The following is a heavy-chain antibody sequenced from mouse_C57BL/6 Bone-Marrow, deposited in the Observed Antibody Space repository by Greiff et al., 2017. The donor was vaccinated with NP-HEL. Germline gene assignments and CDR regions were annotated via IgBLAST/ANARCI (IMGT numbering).Heavy chain of an antibody. J-gene: IGHJ2*01. CDR2: IFPGSGSP. CDR1: GYTFTDYY. CDR3: ARSYYGSRLDY. D-gene: IGHD1-1*01. V-gene: IGHV1-75*01. Sequence: QVQLQQSGPELVKPGASVKISCKASGYTFTDYYINWVKQRPGQGLEWIGWIFPGSGSPSYNEKFKGTATLTVDKSSSTAYMLLSSLTSEDSAVYFCARSYYGSRLDYWGQGTTLTVSS.